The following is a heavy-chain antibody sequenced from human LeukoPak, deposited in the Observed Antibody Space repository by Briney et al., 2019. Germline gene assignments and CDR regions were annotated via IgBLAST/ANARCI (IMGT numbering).Heavy chain of an antibody. CDR2: ISYSGST. CDR3: ARRGGSYYKGYFDY. V-gene: IGHV4-39*01. J-gene: IGHJ4*02. CDR1: GGSISSSSYY. D-gene: IGHD3-10*01. Sequence: NSSETLSLTCTVPGGSISSSSYYWGWIRQPPGKGLEWIGSISYSGSTSYNPSLRSRVTISVDTSKNQFSLKLSSVTAADTAVYYCARRGGSYYKGYFDYWGQGTLVTVSS.